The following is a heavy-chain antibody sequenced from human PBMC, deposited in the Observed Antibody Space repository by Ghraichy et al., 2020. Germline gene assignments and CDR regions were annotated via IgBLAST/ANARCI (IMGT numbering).Heavy chain of an antibody. CDR3: ARLRRYRGGSSSSWSSLD. CDR2: IYHSGST. J-gene: IGHJ4*02. Sequence: SETLSLTCAVSGGSISSSNWWSWVRQPPGKGLEWIGEIYHSGSTNYNPSLKSRVTISVDKSKNQFSLKLSSVTAADTAVYYCARLRRYRGGSSSSWSSLDWGQGTLVTVSS. D-gene: IGHD6-13*01. V-gene: IGHV4-4*02. CDR1: GGSISSSNW.